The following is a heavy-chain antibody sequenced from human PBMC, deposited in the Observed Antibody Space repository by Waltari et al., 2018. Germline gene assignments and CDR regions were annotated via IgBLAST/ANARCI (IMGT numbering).Heavy chain of an antibody. CDR2: WDKLDNR. J-gene: IGHJ4*02. V-gene: IGHV3-23*03. D-gene: IGHD6-19*01. CDR3: VKGGWLDD. Sequence: EVQLLESGGGLIEPGGSLRLSCVASGFSFSTYEMSWVRQAPGKGLEWVSVWDKLDNRHYGSSVKGRFTISRDNSRNTLCLELNNLRVEDTAKYFCVKGGWLDDWGQGTLVTVSS. CDR1: GFSFSTYE.